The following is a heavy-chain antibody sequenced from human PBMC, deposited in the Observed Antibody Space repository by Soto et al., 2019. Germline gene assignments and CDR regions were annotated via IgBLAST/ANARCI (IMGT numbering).Heavy chain of an antibody. CDR3: ARERRDGQKCYFDY. J-gene: IGHJ4*02. Sequence: SETLSLTCTFSGCSISSFYWRWIRQPPGKGLEWIGDFYDRGSTNYNPSLKSRVTISVDTSKNQFSLRLSSVTAADTAVYYCARERRDGQKCYFDYWGQGILVTSPQ. V-gene: IGHV4-59*01. CDR1: GCSISSFY. CDR2: FYDRGST.